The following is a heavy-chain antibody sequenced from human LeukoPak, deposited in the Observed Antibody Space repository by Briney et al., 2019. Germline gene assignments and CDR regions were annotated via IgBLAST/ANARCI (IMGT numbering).Heavy chain of an antibody. V-gene: IGHV1-18*01. J-gene: IGHJ4*02. CDR1: GYTFTRYG. CDR3: ARENIYDSSGYEPQDY. D-gene: IGHD3-22*01. CDR2: ISAYNGNT. Sequence: GASVKVSCKASGYTFTRYGISWVRQAPGQGLEWMGWISAYNGNTNYAQKLQGRVTMTTDTSTSTAYMELRSLRSDDTAVYYCARENIYDSSGYEPQDYWGQGTLVTVSS.